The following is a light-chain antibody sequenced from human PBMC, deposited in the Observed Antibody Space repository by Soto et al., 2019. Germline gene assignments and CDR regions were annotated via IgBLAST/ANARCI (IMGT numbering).Light chain of an antibody. CDR3: GTRYGSLTIVV. CDR1: SSNIWSSY. V-gene: IGLV1-51*01. Sequence: QSVLTQPPSVSAAPGQTVTISCSGSSSNIWSSYVSWYQQVPGTAPKLLIYDDNQPPSASPDRFSGSKSGASATLGITGLQTEYDADYYGGTRYGSLTIVVFGGGTKLTVL. J-gene: IGLJ2*01. CDR2: DDN.